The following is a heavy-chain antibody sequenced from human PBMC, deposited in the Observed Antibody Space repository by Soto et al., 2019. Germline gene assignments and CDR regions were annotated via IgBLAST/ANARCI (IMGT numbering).Heavy chain of an antibody. D-gene: IGHD3-9*01. CDR3: ANVFFFKIWTGPLSFDL. V-gene: IGHV3-23*01. J-gene: IGHJ5*02. CDR1: AFTFSTYA. CDR2: IGGSGGST. Sequence: GGSLRLSCAASAFTFSTYAMSWVRQAPGKGLEWVSAIGGSGGSTYYADSVKGRFTISRDNSKNTLYLQMNSLRAEDTAVYYCANVFFFKIWTGPLSFDLWGQGTLGTVS.